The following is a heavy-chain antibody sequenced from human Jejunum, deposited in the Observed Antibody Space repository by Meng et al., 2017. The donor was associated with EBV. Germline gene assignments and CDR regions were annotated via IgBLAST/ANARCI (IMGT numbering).Heavy chain of an antibody. D-gene: IGHD1-26*01. Sequence: SFKESGPTLVKPTQTPTHTCTFSGFSLTTNGVGVGWIRQPPGKALEWLAVIYWDDSRLYSPSLNSRLTITKDTSKSQVVLTMTDMDPVDTATYYCAHKGSGSYPLDYWGQGTLVTVSS. CDR1: GFSLTTNGVG. CDR3: AHKGSGSYPLDY. CDR2: IYWDDSR. J-gene: IGHJ4*02. V-gene: IGHV2-5*02.